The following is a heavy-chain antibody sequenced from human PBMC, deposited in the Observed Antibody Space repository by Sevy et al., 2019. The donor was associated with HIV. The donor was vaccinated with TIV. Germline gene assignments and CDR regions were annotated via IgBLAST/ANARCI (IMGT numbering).Heavy chain of an antibody. CDR2: ISYDGSNK. V-gene: IGHV3-30*18. CDR1: GFTFSSYG. D-gene: IGHD2-15*01. Sequence: GGSLRLSCAASGFTFSSYGMHWVRQAPGKGLEWVAVISYDGSNKYYADSVKGRFTISRDNSKNTLYLQMNSLRAEDTAVYYCAKDGVEYCSGGSCYDYYYYYGMDVWGQGTTVTVSS. CDR3: AKDGVEYCSGGSCYDYYYYYGMDV. J-gene: IGHJ6*02.